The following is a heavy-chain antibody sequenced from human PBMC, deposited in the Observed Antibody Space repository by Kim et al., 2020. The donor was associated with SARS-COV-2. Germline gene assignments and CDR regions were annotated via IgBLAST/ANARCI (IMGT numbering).Heavy chain of an antibody. Sequence: SVKVSCKASGYTFTSYSINWVRQAPGQGLEWMGGIIPNSGTANYAQKFQGRVTITADESTSTAYMELSSLSSEDTAVYYCAREGCGYGYTGAFDIWGQGTLVTVSS. V-gene: IGHV1-69*13. CDR2: IIPNSGTA. CDR1: GYTFTSYS. CDR3: AREGCGYGYTGAFDI. D-gene: IGHD5-18*01. J-gene: IGHJ3*02.